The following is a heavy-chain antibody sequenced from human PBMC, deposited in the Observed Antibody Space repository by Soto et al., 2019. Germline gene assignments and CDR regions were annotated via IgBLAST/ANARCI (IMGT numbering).Heavy chain of an antibody. CDR2: IYYSGST. Sequence: SETLSLTCTVSGGSIRSGDYYWSWIRQPPGKGLEWIGYIYYSGSTYYKPSLKGRVTVSVDTSKNQFSLKLSSVTAADTAVYYCARDSRGYYDSFEGKGFDYWGQGTPVTVSS. CDR3: ARDSRGYYDSFEGKGFDY. D-gene: IGHD3-22*01. CDR1: GGSIRSGDYY. V-gene: IGHV4-30-4*01. J-gene: IGHJ4*02.